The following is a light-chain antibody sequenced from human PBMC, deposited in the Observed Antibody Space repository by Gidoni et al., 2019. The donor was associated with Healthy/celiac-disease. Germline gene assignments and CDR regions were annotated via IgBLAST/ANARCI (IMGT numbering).Light chain of an antibody. V-gene: IGLV2-14*01. CDR3: SSYTSSSTWSWV. CDR2: EVS. J-gene: IGLJ3*02. Sequence: QSALTQPASVSGSPGQSITISCTGTSSDVGGYNYVSWYQQHPGKAPKLMIYEVSNRPSGVSNRFSGSKSGNTASLTISGLQAEDEADYYCSSYTSSSTWSWVFGGGTKLTV. CDR1: SSDVGGYNY.